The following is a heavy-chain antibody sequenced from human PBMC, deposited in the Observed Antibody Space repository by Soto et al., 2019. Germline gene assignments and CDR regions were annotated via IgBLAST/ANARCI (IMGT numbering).Heavy chain of an antibody. CDR2: ISGSGGST. Sequence: GGSLRLSCAASGFTFSSYAMSWVRQAPGKGLEWVSAISGSGGSTYYADSVKGRFTISRDNSKNTLYLQMNSLRAEDTAVYYCAKGVYRSSGYYLGTLDYWGQGTLVTVSS. D-gene: IGHD3-22*01. J-gene: IGHJ4*02. CDR3: AKGVYRSSGYYLGTLDY. V-gene: IGHV3-23*01. CDR1: GFTFSSYA.